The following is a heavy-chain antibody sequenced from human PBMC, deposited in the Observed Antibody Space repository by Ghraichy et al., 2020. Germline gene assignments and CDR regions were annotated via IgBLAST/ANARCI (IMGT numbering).Heavy chain of an antibody. V-gene: IGHV3-30*18. Sequence: GESLNISCAASGFTFSSYGMHWVRQAPGKGLEWVAVISNDGSNKYYADSVKGRFTISRDNSKNTLYLQMSSLRAEDTAVYYCAKASYDSTTNYWGRFEDYWGQGTVVSVS. D-gene: IGHD3-22*01. CDR1: GFTFSSYG. CDR3: AKASYDSTTNYWGRFEDY. J-gene: IGHJ4*02. CDR2: ISNDGSNK.